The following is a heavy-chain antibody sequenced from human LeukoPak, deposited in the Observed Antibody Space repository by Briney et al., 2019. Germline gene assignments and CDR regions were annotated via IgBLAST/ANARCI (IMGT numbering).Heavy chain of an antibody. CDR3: ARDRSPEHYYDSSHWDYYYGMDV. V-gene: IGHV4-59*01. CDR2: IHYSGIT. CDR1: GGSISTAY. J-gene: IGHJ6*02. D-gene: IGHD3-22*01. Sequence: SETLSLTCSVSGGSISTAYWSWIRQPPGKGLEWIGNIHYSGITNYNSSLKSRVSISLDTSKNQFSLKMISVSTADTAVYYCARDRSPEHYYDSSHWDYYYGMDVWGQGTTVTVSS.